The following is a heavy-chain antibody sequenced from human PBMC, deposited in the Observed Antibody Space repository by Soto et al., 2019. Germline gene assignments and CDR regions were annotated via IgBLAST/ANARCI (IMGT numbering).Heavy chain of an antibody. CDR3: HSSVVIPPTVGLDY. Sequence: VGSLRLSCAASGFNFKNYWMHWVRQAPGKGLEWVSRISDAGSTTTYADSVKGRFTISRDNAKNTLFLQMNSLRAEDTVVYYCHSSVVIPPTVGLDYWGQGTLVTVSS. V-gene: IGHV3-74*01. J-gene: IGHJ4*02. D-gene: IGHD2-15*01. CDR1: GFNFKNYW. CDR2: ISDAGSTT.